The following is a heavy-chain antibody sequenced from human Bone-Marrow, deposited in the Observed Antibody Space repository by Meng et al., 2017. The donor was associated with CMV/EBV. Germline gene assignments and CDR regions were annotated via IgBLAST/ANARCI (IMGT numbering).Heavy chain of an antibody. CDR2: IYYSGST. J-gene: IGHJ5*02. CDR3: ASHNPPGYMIPYTFDP. V-gene: IGHV4-39*01. CDR1: GGSISSSSYY. Sequence: GSLRLSCTVSGGSISSSSYYWGWIRQPPGKGLEWIGSIYYSGSTYYNPSLKSRVTISVDTSKNQFSLKLSSVTAADTAVYYCASHNPPGYMIPYTFDPWGQGTLVTVSS. D-gene: IGHD3-22*01.